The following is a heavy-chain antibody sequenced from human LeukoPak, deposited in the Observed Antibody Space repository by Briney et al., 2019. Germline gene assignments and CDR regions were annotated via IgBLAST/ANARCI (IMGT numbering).Heavy chain of an antibody. CDR2: ISYDGSNK. Sequence: PGGSLRLSCAASGFTFRRDGMHWVRQAPGKGLEWVAVISYDGSNKNYADSVKGRFTISRDNSKNTLYLQMNSLRAEDTAVYYCAKDRRSSWFFDYWGQGTLVTVSS. CDR1: GFTFRRDG. D-gene: IGHD6-13*01. J-gene: IGHJ4*02. CDR3: AKDRRSSWFFDY. V-gene: IGHV3-30*18.